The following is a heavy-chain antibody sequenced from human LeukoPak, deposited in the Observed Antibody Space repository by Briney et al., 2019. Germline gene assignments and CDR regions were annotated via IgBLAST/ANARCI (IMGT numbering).Heavy chain of an antibody. D-gene: IGHD3-22*01. V-gene: IGHV3-23*01. CDR1: GFTFSSYA. J-gene: IGHJ5*02. Sequence: PGGSLRLSCEASGFTFSSYAIRWVRQAPGTGLEWVSSIPGSGGATYYADSVRGRFSISRDSSKNTVYLQMNSLRVEDTAVYYCARDGSEWSRDLWGQGTLVTVSS. CDR3: ARDGSEWSRDL. CDR2: IPGSGGAT.